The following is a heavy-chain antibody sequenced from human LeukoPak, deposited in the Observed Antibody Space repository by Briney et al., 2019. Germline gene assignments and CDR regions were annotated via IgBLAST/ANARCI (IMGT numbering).Heavy chain of an antibody. CDR3: ASRAEGPAAIGFDP. D-gene: IGHD2-2*01. V-gene: IGHV1-69*05. J-gene: IGHJ5*02. CDR1: GGTFSSYA. CDR2: IIPIFGTA. Sequence: SVKVSCKASGGTFSSYAISWVRQAPGQGLEWMGGIIPIFGTANYAQKFQGRVTITTDESTSTAYMELSSLRSEDTAVYYCASRAEGPAAIGFDPWGQGTLVTVSS.